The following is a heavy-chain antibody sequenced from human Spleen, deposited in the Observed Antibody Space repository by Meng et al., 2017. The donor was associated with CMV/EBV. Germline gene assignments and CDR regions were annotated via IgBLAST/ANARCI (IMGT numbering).Heavy chain of an antibody. CDR3: ARVASGSKTIASDY. V-gene: IGHV1-2*02. D-gene: IGHD1-26*01. CDR1: GYTFTGYY. CDR2: INPNSGGT. Sequence: QVWLVQTGAEVKKPGASVKVSCKASGYTFTGYYMQWVRQAPGQGLEWMGWINPNSGGTNYAQKFQGRVTMTRDTSISTAYMELSRLRSDDTAVYYCARVASGSKTIASDYWGQGTLVTVPS. J-gene: IGHJ4*02.